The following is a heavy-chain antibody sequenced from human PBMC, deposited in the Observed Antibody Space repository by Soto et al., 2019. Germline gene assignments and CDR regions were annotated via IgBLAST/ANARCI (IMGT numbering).Heavy chain of an antibody. J-gene: IGHJ6*02. CDR1: GFSLSTSGVG. V-gene: IGHV2-5*02. D-gene: IGHD6-19*01. Sequence: QITLKESGPTLVKPTQTLTLTCTFSGFSLSTSGVGVGWIRQPPGKALEWLALIYWDDDKRYSPSLNSRLTITKDTSKNQVVLTMTNMDPVDTATYYCAHRRTGSGWYYYYYGMDVWGQGTTVTVSS. CDR3: AHRRTGSGWYYYYYGMDV. CDR2: IYWDDDK.